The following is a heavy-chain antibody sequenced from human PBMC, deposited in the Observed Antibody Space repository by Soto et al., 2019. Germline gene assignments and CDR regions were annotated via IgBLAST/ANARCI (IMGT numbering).Heavy chain of an antibody. CDR2: ISYDGSNK. CDR1: GFTFSSFG. Sequence: GGSLRLSCAASGFTFSSFGMHWVRQTPGKGLEWVAVISYDGSNKYYADSVKGRFTISRDNSKNTLYLQMNSLRAEDTAVYYCGSTYYTPSLKSRATISVDKSKNQFSLKLSSVTAADTAVYYCARDGRAYSSPTSRVMGYYYYYCMDVGGQGITVTVSS. V-gene: IGHV3-30*03. J-gene: IGHJ6*02. D-gene: IGHD2-21*02. CDR3: GSTYYTPSLKSRATISVDKSKNQFSLKLSSVTAADTAVYYCARDGRAYSSPTSRVMGYYYYYCMDV.